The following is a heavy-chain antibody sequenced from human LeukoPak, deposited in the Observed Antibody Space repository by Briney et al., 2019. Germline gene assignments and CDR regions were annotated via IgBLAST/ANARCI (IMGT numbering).Heavy chain of an antibody. CDR3: AREVVAAAGTVDY. CDR1: GGSISSYY. V-gene: IGHV4-59*01. D-gene: IGHD6-13*01. Sequence: SETLSLTCTVSGGSISSYYWSWIRQPPGKGLEWIGSIYYSGSTDYNPSLKSRVTISLDRSKIQFSLKLSSVTAADTAVYYCAREVVAAAGTVDYWGQGTLVIVSS. CDR2: IYYSGST. J-gene: IGHJ4*02.